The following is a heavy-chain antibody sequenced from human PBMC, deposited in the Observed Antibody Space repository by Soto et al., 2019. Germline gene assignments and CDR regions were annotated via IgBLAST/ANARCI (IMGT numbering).Heavy chain of an antibody. CDR1: GGTFSSYA. Sequence: SVKVSCKASGGTFSSYAISWVRQAPGQGLEWMGGIIPIFGTANYAQKFQGRVTITADESTSTAYMELSSMRSEDTAVYYCARTRAVATNHLGMDVWGQGTTVTVSS. J-gene: IGHJ6*02. D-gene: IGHD6-19*01. CDR2: IIPIFGTA. V-gene: IGHV1-69*13. CDR3: ARTRAVATNHLGMDV.